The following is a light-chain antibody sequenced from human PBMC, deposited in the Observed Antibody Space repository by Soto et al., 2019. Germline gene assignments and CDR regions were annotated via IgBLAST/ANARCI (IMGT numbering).Light chain of an antibody. CDR3: HQNYNLPPWT. Sequence: DIQMTQSPPSLSASVGDTITITCRASQSISTYLDWYQVTPGKAPKVLIYAASTRQDGVPSRFSGSVSGTDFTLTINSLQPEDFATYYCHQNYNLPPWTFGQGTKVEIK. CDR1: QSISTY. CDR2: AAS. V-gene: IGKV1-39*01. J-gene: IGKJ1*01.